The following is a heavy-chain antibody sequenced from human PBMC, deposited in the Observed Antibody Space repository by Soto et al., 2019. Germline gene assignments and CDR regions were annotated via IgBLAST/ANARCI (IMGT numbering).Heavy chain of an antibody. V-gene: IGHV3-23*01. CDR3: AKDIDSGSPLALDY. J-gene: IGHJ4*02. CDR1: GFTFSSYA. Sequence: TGGSLRLSCAASGFTFSSYAMSWVRQAPGKGLEWVSAISGSGGSTYYADSVKGRFTISRDNSKNTLYLQMNSLRAEDTAVYYCAKDIDSGSPLALDYWGQGTLVTVSS. D-gene: IGHD1-26*01. CDR2: ISGSGGST.